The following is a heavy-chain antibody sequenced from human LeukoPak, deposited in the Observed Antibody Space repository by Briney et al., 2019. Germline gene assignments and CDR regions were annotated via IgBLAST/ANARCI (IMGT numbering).Heavy chain of an antibody. CDR1: GGSFSGYS. CDR2: INHNGGT. V-gene: IGHV4-34*01. CDR3: ARGPYSYDSSGAFDI. D-gene: IGHD3-22*01. Sequence: SETLSLTCAVYGGSFSGYSWSWIRQPPGKGLEWIGDINHNGGTNYNPSLKSRVTISVDTSKNQFSLKLSSVTAADTAVYFCARGPYSYDSSGAFDIWGQGTMVTVSS. J-gene: IGHJ3*02.